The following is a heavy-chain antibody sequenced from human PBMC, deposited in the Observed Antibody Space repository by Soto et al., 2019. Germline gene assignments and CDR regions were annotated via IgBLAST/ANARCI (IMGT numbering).Heavy chain of an antibody. CDR2: IHHRGNT. J-gene: IGHJ6*03. CDR3: ARTHYSMDV. V-gene: IGHV4-34*01. CDR1: GGSFSDFH. Sequence: QVQLQQWGAGLLKPSETLSLTCAVYGGSFSDFHWSWIRQPPGKGLEWIGEIHHRGNTNYNPSLRSRVTMSVDTSQNQFSLKMTSVTAADTAVYYCARTHYSMDVWDKRTTVTVSS.